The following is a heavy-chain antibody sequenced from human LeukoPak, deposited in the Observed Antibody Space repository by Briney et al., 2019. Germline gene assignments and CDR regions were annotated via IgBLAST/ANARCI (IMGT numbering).Heavy chain of an antibody. V-gene: IGHV3-30*02. CDR1: GFTFSSYA. J-gene: IGHJ4*02. Sequence: SGGSLRLSCGASGFTFSSYAMHWVRQAPGKGLEWVAFIRYDGSNKYYADSVKGRFTISRDNSKNTLYLQMNSLRTEDTAVYYCAKGYQLLLTDYWGQGTLVTVPS. CDR3: AKGYQLLLTDY. D-gene: IGHD2-2*01. CDR2: IRYDGSNK.